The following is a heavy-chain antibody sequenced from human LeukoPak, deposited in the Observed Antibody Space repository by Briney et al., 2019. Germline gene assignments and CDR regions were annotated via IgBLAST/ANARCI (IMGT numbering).Heavy chain of an antibody. CDR3: ARTRDGYNFGPFDC. D-gene: IGHD5-24*01. J-gene: IGHJ4*02. CDR2: ISSNSSHT. CDR1: GFTFSSYR. Sequence: GGSLRLSCAASGFTFSSYRMNWVRQAPGKGQEWVSLISSNSSHTYNADSVKGRFTISRDNAKNSLYLEMNSLRVEDTAVYYCARTRDGYNFGPFDCWGQGTLVTVSS. V-gene: IGHV3-21*01.